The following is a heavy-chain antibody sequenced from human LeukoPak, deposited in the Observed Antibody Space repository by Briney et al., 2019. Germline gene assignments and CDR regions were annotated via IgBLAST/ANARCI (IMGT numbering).Heavy chain of an antibody. V-gene: IGHV1-2*02. CDR1: GYTFTGYY. CDR3: AREPPGVVVVAAMDY. CDR2: INPNSGGT. J-gene: IGHJ4*02. Sequence: ASVKVSCKASGYTFTGYYMHWVRQAPGQGLEWMGWINPNSGGTNYAQKFQGRVTMTRDTSISTAYMELSRLRSDDTAVYYCAREPPGVVVVAAMDYWGQGTLVTVSS. D-gene: IGHD2-15*01.